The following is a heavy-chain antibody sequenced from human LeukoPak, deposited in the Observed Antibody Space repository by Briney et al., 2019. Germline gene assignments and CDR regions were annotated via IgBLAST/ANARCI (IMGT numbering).Heavy chain of an antibody. Sequence: GGSLRLSCAASGSTFSSYAMSWVRQAPGKGLEWVSAISGSGGSTYYADSVKGRFTISRDNSKNTLYLQMNSLRAEDTAVYYCAKAGMITFGGVIAPFDYWGQGTLVTVSS. CDR1: GSTFSSYA. CDR3: AKAGMITFGGVIAPFDY. CDR2: ISGSGGST. J-gene: IGHJ4*02. D-gene: IGHD3-16*02. V-gene: IGHV3-23*01.